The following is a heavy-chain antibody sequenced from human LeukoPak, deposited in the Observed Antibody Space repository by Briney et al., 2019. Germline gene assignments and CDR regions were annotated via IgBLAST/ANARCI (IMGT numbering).Heavy chain of an antibody. CDR1: GGSISSSSYY. CDR3: ARLGSPRGWFDP. V-gene: IGHV4-61*05. Sequence: PSETLSLTCTVSGGSISSSSYYWGWIRQPPGKGLEWIGYIYYSGSTNYNPSLKSRVTISVDTSKNQFSLKLSSVTAADTAVYYCARLGSPRGWFDPWGQGTLVTVSS. D-gene: IGHD3-10*02. CDR2: IYYSGST. J-gene: IGHJ5*02.